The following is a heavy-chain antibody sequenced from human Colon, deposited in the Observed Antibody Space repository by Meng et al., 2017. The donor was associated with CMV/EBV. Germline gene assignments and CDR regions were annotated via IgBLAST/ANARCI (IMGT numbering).Heavy chain of an antibody. CDR1: GFTFSSYA. V-gene: IGHV3-23*01. J-gene: IGHJ4*02. CDR2: ISGSGGST. Sequence: SGFTFSSYAMNWVRQAPGKGLEWVSGISGSGGSTNYADSVKGRFTISRDPSKNSLYLQMNSLRAEDTAVYYCARQSGSYKNDSWGQGTLVTVSS. D-gene: IGHD1-26*01. CDR3: ARQSGSYKNDS.